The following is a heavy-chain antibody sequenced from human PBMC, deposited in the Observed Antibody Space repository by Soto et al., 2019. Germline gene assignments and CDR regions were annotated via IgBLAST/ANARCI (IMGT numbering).Heavy chain of an antibody. Sequence: EVQLLESGGGLVQPGGSLRLSCTASGFSFSTYLISWVRQSPGKGLEWVSGIGGTGVDTYYIASVRGRFTISRDNSQNTLYLQMNSLRDEDTATYFCVREEGNHNNNMRWVDHWGQGTPVIVSS. CDR1: GFSFSTYL. D-gene: IGHD1-20*01. V-gene: IGHV3-23*01. CDR3: VREEGNHNNNMRWVDH. CDR2: IGGTGVDT. J-gene: IGHJ5*02.